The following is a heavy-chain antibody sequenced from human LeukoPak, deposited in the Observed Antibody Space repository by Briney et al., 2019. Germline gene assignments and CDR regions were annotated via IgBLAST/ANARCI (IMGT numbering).Heavy chain of an antibody. V-gene: IGHV4-34*01. CDR3: ARGCHWGSFDY. D-gene: IGHD7-27*01. CDR2: INHSGST. CDR1: GGSFSGYY. Sequence: SETLSLTCAVYGGSFSGYYWSWIRQPPGKGLEWIGEINHSGSTNYNPSLKSQVTISVDTSKNQFSLKLSSVTAADTAVYYCARGCHWGSFDYWGQGTLVTVSS. J-gene: IGHJ4*02.